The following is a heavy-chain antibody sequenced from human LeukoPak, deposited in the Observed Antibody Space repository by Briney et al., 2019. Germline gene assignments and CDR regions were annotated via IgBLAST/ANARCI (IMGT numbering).Heavy chain of an antibody. CDR2: ISYNGGST. D-gene: IGHD2-15*01. V-gene: IGHV3-64*01. CDR1: GFTFSSYA. Sequence: GGSLGLSCAASGFTFSSYAMHWVRQAPGKGLEHVSAISYNGGSTYYGNSVKGRFTISRDNSKNTLYLQMGSLRAEDMAVYYCARVGGSLPDAFDIWGQGTMVPVSS. CDR3: ARVGGSLPDAFDI. J-gene: IGHJ3*02.